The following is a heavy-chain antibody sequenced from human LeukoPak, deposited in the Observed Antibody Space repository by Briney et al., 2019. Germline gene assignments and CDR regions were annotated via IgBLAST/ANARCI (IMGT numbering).Heavy chain of an antibody. CDR3: ARDLDGIDY. CDR2: ISGSGSST. CDR1: GFTFSSFA. D-gene: IGHD3-3*01. J-gene: IGHJ4*02. Sequence: GGSLRLSCAGSGFTFSSFAMTWVRQAPGKGLEWVSSISGSGSSTYHADSVKGRFTISRDNAKNTLYLQMNSLRAEDTAVYYCARDLDGIDYWGQGTLVTVSS. V-gene: IGHV3-23*01.